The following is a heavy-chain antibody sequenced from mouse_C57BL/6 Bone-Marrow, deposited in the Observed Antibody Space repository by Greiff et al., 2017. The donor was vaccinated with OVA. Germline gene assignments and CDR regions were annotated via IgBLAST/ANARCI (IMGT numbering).Heavy chain of an antibody. CDR2: IDPENGDT. CDR3: TTRGLGRGGYFDV. J-gene: IGHJ1*03. Sequence: VQLQQSGAELVRPGASVKLSCTASGFNIKDDYMHWVKQRPEQGLEWIGWIDPENGDTEYASKFQGKATITADTSSNTAYLQLSSLTSEDTAVYYCTTRGLGRGGYFDVWGTGTTVTVSS. CDR1: GFNIKDDY. V-gene: IGHV14-4*01. D-gene: IGHD4-1*01.